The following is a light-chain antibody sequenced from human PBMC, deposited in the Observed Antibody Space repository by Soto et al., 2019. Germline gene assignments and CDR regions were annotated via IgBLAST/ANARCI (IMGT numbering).Light chain of an antibody. CDR3: QQSYSSPYT. Sequence: DIQMTQSPSSLSASVGDRVTITCRASQSISSYLNWYQQKPGKAPELLIYAASSLRSGVPSRFSGSGSGTDFTLTISGLQPGDFATYHCQQSYSSPYTFGQGTKLEIK. CDR2: AAS. J-gene: IGKJ2*01. CDR1: QSISSY. V-gene: IGKV1-39*01.